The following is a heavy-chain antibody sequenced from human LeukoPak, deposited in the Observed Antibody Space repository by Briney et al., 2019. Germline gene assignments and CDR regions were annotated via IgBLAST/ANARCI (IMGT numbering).Heavy chain of an antibody. V-gene: IGHV3-23*01. J-gene: IGHJ4*02. CDR2: ITSSDST. CDR1: GFTFSTYA. Sequence: GGSLRLSCAASGFTFSTYAMSWVRQAPGKGLEWVSAITSSDSTYYADSVKGRFTISRDNSKNTLYLQMNSLRVEDTAVYHCARAYSSSWYDYWGQGTLVTVSS. D-gene: IGHD6-13*01. CDR3: ARAYSSSWYDY.